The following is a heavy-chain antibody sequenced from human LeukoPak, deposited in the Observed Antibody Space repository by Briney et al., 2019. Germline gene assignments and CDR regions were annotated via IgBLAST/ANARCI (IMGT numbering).Heavy chain of an antibody. Sequence: GGSLRLSCAASGFTVSSNYMSWVRQAPGKGLEWVSVIYSGGSTYYADSVKGRFTIPRDNSKNTLYLQMNSLRAEDTAVYYCARGDDSSSPFDYWGQGTLVTVSS. V-gene: IGHV3-66*01. CDR2: IYSGGST. CDR1: GFTVSSNY. CDR3: ARGDDSSSPFDY. J-gene: IGHJ4*02. D-gene: IGHD6-13*01.